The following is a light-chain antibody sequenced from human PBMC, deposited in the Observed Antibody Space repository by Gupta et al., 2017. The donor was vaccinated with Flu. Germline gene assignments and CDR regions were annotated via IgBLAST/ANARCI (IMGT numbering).Light chain of an antibody. CDR2: YNK. V-gene: IGLV1-44*01. CDR1: ISNIGGNP. J-gene: IGLJ3*02. Sequence: QSVLTQPPSASGTPGQRVTISCSGSISNIGGNPVYWYQQRPGTAPKLLVYYNKQRPSGVADRSAGSKSGNAASMAISGLQSEEEAEDYCEDGDDSLNGDNWVFGGGTKLTVL. CDR3: EDGDDSLNGDNWV.